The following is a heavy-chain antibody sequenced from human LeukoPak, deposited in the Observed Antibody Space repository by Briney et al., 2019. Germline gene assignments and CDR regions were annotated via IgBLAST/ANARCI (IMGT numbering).Heavy chain of an antibody. CDR2: LYYSGSA. Sequence: SETLSLTCTVSGGSISSPNSYWGWIRQPPGKGLEWIASLYYSGSAYHRPSLKSRVTISVDRSKNQFSLKLYSVTAADSAVYYCARHVYCGGNCYRDDYYYYIDVWGTGTTVTVSS. CDR3: ARHVYCGGNCYRDDYYYYIDV. CDR1: GGSISSPNSY. J-gene: IGHJ6*03. V-gene: IGHV4-39*01. D-gene: IGHD2-21*01.